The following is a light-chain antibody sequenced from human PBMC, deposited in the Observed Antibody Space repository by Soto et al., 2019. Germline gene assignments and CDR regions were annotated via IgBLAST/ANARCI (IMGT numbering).Light chain of an antibody. CDR1: QSISSN. J-gene: IGKJ5*01. CDR3: QQYNNWPPIT. Sequence: EIVMTQSPATLFVSPGERATLSCRASQSISSNLAWYQQKPGQAPRVLIYSASTRATGIPARFSGSGSGTEFTLTISSLQSEDFAVYYCQQYNNWPPITFGQGTRLEIK. CDR2: SAS. V-gene: IGKV3-15*01.